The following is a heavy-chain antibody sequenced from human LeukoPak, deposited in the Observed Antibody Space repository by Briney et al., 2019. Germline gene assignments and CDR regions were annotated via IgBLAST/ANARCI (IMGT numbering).Heavy chain of an antibody. D-gene: IGHD3-10*01. Sequence: ASVKVSCKASGYTFTSYDINWVRQATGQGLEWMGWMNPNSGNTGYAQKFQGRVTITRNTSISTAYMELSSLRSEDTAVYYCARGSHYYGSGSYYNVLDYWGQGTLVTVSS. CDR3: ARGSHYYGSGSYYNVLDY. CDR2: MNPNSGNT. J-gene: IGHJ4*02. V-gene: IGHV1-8*03. CDR1: GYTFTSYD.